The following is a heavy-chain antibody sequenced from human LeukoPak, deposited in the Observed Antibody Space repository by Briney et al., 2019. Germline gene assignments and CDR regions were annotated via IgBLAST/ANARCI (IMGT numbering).Heavy chain of an antibody. J-gene: IGHJ4*02. Sequence: GGPVRLSCAASVFTFSTFVMTWVRQGPGKGLEWVSSIGESGGNTYYADSVKGRLTISRDNSKNPLYLQMNSLRDEDAAVYYCAKAWLRDLNDCWGQGTLVTVSS. D-gene: IGHD6-19*01. CDR1: VFTFSTFV. CDR3: AKAWLRDLNDC. CDR2: IGESGGNT. V-gene: IGHV3-23*01.